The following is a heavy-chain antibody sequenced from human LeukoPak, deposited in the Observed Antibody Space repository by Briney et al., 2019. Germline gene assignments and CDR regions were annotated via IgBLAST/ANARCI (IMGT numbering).Heavy chain of an antibody. CDR3: XXXXXXXLQLSSGMDV. J-gene: IGHJ6*02. V-gene: IGHV3-64*01. CDR1: GFTFSSYA. Sequence: PGGSLRLSCAASGFTFSSYAMHWVRQAPGKGLEYVSAISSNGGSTYYANSVKGRFTISRDNSKNTLYLQMGSLRAEDMAVYYCXXXXXXXLQLSSGMDVWGQGTTVTVSS. CDR2: ISSNGGST. D-gene: IGHD5-24*01.